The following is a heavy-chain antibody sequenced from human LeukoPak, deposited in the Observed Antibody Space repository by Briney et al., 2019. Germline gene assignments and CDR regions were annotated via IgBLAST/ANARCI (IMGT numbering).Heavy chain of an antibody. Sequence: GGSLRLSCSASGFTFRNYAMNWVRQAPGKGLEWVSAISGNGDSTYYADSVKGRYTISRDNSKNTLYLQMNSLRAEDTAVYYCAKDLHAFYDSSGYFDYWGQGTLVIVSS. CDR3: AKDLHAFYDSSGYFDY. CDR2: ISGNGDST. D-gene: IGHD3-22*01. CDR1: GFTFRNYA. J-gene: IGHJ4*02. V-gene: IGHV3-23*01.